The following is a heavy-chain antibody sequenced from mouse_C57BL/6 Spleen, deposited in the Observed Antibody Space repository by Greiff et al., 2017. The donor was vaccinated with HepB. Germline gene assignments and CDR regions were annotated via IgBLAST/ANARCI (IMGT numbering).Heavy chain of an antibody. J-gene: IGHJ2*01. V-gene: IGHV1-55*01. Sequence: VQLQQPGAELVKPGASVKMSCKASGYTFTSYWITWVKQRPGQGLEWIGDIYPGSGSTNYNEKFKSKATLTVDTSSSTAYMQLSSLTSEDSAVYYCARSTKTAQATDYWGQGTTLTVSS. CDR2: IYPGSGST. CDR3: ARSTKTAQATDY. D-gene: IGHD3-2*02. CDR1: GYTFTSYW.